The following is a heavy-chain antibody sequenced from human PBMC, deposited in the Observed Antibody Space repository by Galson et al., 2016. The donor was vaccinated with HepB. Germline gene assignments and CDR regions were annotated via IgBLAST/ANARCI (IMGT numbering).Heavy chain of an antibody. J-gene: IGHJ4*02. CDR1: GFTFSTHD. CDR3: AGGTYSDLDY. Sequence: LRLSCAASGFTFSTHDMHWVRQAPGKGLEWVSHIGIAGDTYYLGSVKGRFTIPRENAKNSLYLQMNSLRVEDTAVYYCAGGTYSDLDYWGQGTLVTVSS. D-gene: IGHD1-26*01. CDR2: IGIAGDT. V-gene: IGHV3-13*01.